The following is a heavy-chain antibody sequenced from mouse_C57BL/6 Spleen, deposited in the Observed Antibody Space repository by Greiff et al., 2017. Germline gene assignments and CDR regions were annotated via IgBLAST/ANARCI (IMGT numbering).Heavy chain of an antibody. CDR2: IDPEDGDT. CDR3: ARNPELLYAMDY. J-gene: IGHJ4*01. CDR1: GFNIKDYY. V-gene: IGHV14-2*01. Sequence: EVQLQQSGAELVKPGASVKLSCTASGFNIKDYYMHWVKQRPEQGLEWIGRIDPEDGDTKYAPKFQGKATITADTSSNTAYLQLSSLTSGDTAVXYCARNPELLYAMDYWGQGTSVTVSS.